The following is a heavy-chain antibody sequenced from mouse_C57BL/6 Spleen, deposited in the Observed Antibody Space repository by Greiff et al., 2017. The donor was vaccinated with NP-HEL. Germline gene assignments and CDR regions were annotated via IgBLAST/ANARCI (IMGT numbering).Heavy chain of an antibody. J-gene: IGHJ4*01. D-gene: IGHD1-1*01. CDR2: IDPNRGGS. CDR3: ARMTTVVADYAMDY. Sequence: VQLQQPGAELVKPGASVKLSCKASGYTFTSYWMHWVKQRPGRGLEWIGRIDPNRGGSKYNEKFKSKATLTVDKPSSTAYMQLSGLTSEDSAVYYCARMTTVVADYAMDYWGQGTSVTVSS. V-gene: IGHV1-72*01. CDR1: GYTFTSYW.